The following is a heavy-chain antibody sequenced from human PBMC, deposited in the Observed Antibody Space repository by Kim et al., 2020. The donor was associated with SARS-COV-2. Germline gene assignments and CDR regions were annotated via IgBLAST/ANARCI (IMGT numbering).Heavy chain of an antibody. CDR2: IKSKTDGGTT. J-gene: IGHJ4*02. D-gene: IGHD2-2*01. CDR1: GFTFSNAW. V-gene: IGHV3-15*01. CDR3: TTPAVVMPVGDY. Sequence: GGSLRLSCAASGFTFSNAWMSWVRQAPGKGLEWVGRIKSKTDGGTTDYAVPVKGRFTISRDDSKNTLYLQMNSLKTEDTAVYYCTTPAVVMPVGDYWGQGTLVTVSS.